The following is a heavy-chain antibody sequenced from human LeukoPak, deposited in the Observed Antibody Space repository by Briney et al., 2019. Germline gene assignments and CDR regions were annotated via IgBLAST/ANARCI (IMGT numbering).Heavy chain of an antibody. J-gene: IGHJ5*02. Sequence: GGSLRLSCTASGFTFSSYEMNWVRQAPGKGLEWVSYISSSGTTIYYADFVKGRFSISRDNAKNSLYLQMNRLRAEDTAVYYCARDQSSSWYVWFDPWGQGTLVTVSS. CDR2: ISSSGTTI. CDR3: ARDQSSSWYVWFDP. V-gene: IGHV3-48*03. D-gene: IGHD6-13*01. CDR1: GFTFSSYE.